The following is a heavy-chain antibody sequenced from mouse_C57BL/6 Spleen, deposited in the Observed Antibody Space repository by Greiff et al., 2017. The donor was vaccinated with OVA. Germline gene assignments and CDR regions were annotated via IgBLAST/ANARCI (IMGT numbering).Heavy chain of an antibody. CDR2: INPNYGTT. CDR1: GYSFTDYN. Sequence: EVKLQESGPELVKPGASVKISCKASGYSFTDYNMNWVKQSNGKSLEWIGVINPNYGTTSYNQKFKGKATLTVDQSSSTAYMQLNSLTYEDSAVYYCARSDYGSSYDWYFDVWGTGTTVTVSS. CDR3: ARSDYGSSYDWYFDV. D-gene: IGHD1-1*01. V-gene: IGHV1-39*01. J-gene: IGHJ1*03.